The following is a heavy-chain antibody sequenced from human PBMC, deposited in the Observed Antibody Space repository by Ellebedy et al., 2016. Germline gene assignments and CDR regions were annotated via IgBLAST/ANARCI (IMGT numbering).Heavy chain of an antibody. Sequence: SETLSLXXTVSGGSISGYYWSWIRQPPGKGLEWIGYIYYNGNTNYNPSLKTRDIISVDTSREQFSLRLSSVTAADTAVYYCARVVSRGPSFDFWGQGTLVTVSS. J-gene: IGHJ4*02. CDR3: ARVVSRGPSFDF. V-gene: IGHV4-59*01. CDR2: IYYNGNT. D-gene: IGHD3-22*01. CDR1: GGSISGYY.